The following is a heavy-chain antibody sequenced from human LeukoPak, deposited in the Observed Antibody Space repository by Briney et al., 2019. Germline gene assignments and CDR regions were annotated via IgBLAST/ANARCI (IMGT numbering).Heavy chain of an antibody. V-gene: IGHV3-30*03. CDR3: ATPRGDCGGNSCYVY. D-gene: IGHD2-15*01. Sequence: GGSLRLSCAASGFTFSSYGMHWVRQAPGKGLEWVAVISYDGSNKYYADSVKGRFTISRDNSKNTLYLQMNSLRAEDTAVYYCATPRGDCGGNSCYVYWGQGTLVTVSS. CDR1: GFTFSSYG. CDR2: ISYDGSNK. J-gene: IGHJ4*02.